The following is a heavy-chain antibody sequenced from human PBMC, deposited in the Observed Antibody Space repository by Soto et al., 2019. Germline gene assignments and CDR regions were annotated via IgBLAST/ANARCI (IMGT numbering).Heavy chain of an antibody. CDR1: GFTFSSYA. Sequence: GGSLRLSCAASGFTFSSYAMSWVRQAPGKGLEWVSAISGSGGSTYYADSVKGRFTISRDNSKNTLYLQMNSLRAEDTAVYYCAKAPSSVAPPRWVRWFDPWGQGTLVTVSS. CDR2: ISGSGGST. J-gene: IGHJ5*02. D-gene: IGHD3-10*01. CDR3: AKAPSSVAPPRWVRWFDP. V-gene: IGHV3-23*01.